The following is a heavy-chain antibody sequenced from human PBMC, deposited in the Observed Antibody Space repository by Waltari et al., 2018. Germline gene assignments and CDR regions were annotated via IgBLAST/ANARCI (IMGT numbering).Heavy chain of an antibody. CDR2: ITLYNGET. J-gene: IGHJ6*02. CDR1: XYMFAXSG. V-gene: IGHV1-18*01. Sequence: QVQLVQSGAEVKKPGASVKVSCKAPXYMFAXSGFSXVRQAPGQGLEWMGWITLYNGETNYAQKFXGRLSMTTXTSTXTAXMELXXLXSDDTAVXXXARDXGQYWSDHTXXCNAMDVXGQGTTVTVXS. D-gene: IGHD2-8*02. CDR3: ARDXGQYWSDHTXXCNAMDV.